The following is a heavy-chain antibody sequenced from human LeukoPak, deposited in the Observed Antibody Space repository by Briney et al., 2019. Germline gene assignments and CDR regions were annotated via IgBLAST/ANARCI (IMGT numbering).Heavy chain of an antibody. D-gene: IGHD2-15*01. J-gene: IGHJ4*02. CDR1: GFTFSSYA. CDR3: AKAPTHSGGPARDYFDY. V-gene: IGHV3-23*01. Sequence: PGGSLRLSCAASGFTFSSYAMSWVRQAPGKGLEWVSAISGSGGSTYYADSVKGRFTISRDNSKSTLYLQMNSLRAEDTAVYYCAKAPTHSGGPARDYFDYWGQGTLVTVSS. CDR2: ISGSGGST.